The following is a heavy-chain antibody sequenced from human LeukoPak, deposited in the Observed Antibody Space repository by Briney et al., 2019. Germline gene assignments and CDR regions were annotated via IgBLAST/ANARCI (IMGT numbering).Heavy chain of an antibody. CDR1: GFTFSSYW. V-gene: IGHV3-7*01. Sequence: GGSLRLSCAASGFTFSSYWMSWVRQAPGKGLEWVANINQDGSLKYYVDSVKGRFTISRDNAKNSLYLQMNSLRAEDTAVYYCASGITMVRGVRDYWGQGTLVTVSS. CDR2: INQDGSLK. D-gene: IGHD3-10*01. CDR3: ASGITMVRGVRDY. J-gene: IGHJ4*02.